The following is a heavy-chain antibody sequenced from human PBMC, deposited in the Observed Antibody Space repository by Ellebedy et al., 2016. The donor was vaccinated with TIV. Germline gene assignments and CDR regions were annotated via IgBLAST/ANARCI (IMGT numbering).Heavy chain of an antibody. J-gene: IGHJ3*02. CDR2: IKSKTDGGTT. D-gene: IGHD6-19*01. CDR3: TTVIAVAGTPHAFDI. V-gene: IGHV3-15*01. Sequence: GESLKISCAASGFTFSNAWMSWVRQAPGKGLEWVGRIKSKTDGGTTDYAAPVKGRFTISRDDSKNTLYLQMNSLKTEDTAVYYCTTVIAVAGTPHAFDIWGQGTMVTVSS. CDR1: GFTFSNAW.